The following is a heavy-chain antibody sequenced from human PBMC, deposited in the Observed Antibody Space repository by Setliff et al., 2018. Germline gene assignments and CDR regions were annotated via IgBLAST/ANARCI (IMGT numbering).Heavy chain of an antibody. V-gene: IGHV7-4-1*02. CDR3: ARVGGYSSGFGPDYYYYGDAFDI. J-gene: IGHJ3*02. Sequence: ASVKVSCKASGYTFTSYGISWVRQAPGQGLEWMGWINTNTGNPTYAQGFTGRFVFSLDTSVSTAYLQISSLKAEDTAVYYCARVGGYSSGFGPDYYYYGDAFDIWGQGTMVTVSS. D-gene: IGHD6-19*01. CDR1: GYTFTSYG. CDR2: INTNTGNP.